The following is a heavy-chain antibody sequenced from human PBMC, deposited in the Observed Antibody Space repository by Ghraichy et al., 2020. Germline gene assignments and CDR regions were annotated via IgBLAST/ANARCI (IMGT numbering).Heavy chain of an antibody. CDR3: AKDTSAVAGTENDY. V-gene: IGHV3-23*01. CDR2: ISGSGGST. Sequence: GGSLRLSCVASGFTFNNFAMTWVRQAPGKGLEWVSLISGSGGSTYYADSVKGRFTTSRDNSKNTVYLQMNSLRGEDMAVYYCAKDTSAVAGTENDYWGQGTLVTVSS. J-gene: IGHJ4*02. CDR1: GFTFNNFA. D-gene: IGHD6-13*01.